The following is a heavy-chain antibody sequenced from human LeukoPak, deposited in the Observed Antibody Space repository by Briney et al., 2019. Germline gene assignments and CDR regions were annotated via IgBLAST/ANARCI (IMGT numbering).Heavy chain of an antibody. V-gene: IGHV3-30*04. D-gene: IGHD4-17*01. CDR2: ISYDGSNK. J-gene: IGHJ2*01. CDR3: AREPEYGDYGLGWYFDL. CDR1: GFTFSSYA. Sequence: PGGSLRLSCAASGFTFSSYAMHWVRQAPGKGLEWVAVISYDGSNKYYADSVKGRFTISRDNSKNTLYLQMNSLRAEDTAVYYCAREPEYGDYGLGWYFDLWGRGTLVTVSS.